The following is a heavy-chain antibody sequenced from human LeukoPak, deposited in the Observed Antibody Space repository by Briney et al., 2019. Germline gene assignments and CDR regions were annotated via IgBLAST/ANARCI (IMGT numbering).Heavy chain of an antibody. J-gene: IGHJ4*02. Sequence: LSLSRAPSVFTFSDYTITWVRQAPGKGLEWVSSITSVSTYIYYADSAKGRFTISRDNAKNSLYLQINRVRAEYTAVYYCAREGIAVNDYWGQGTLVTVSS. CDR2: ITSVSTYI. CDR1: VFTFSDYT. D-gene: IGHD6-19*01. CDR3: AREGIAVNDY. V-gene: IGHV3-21*01.